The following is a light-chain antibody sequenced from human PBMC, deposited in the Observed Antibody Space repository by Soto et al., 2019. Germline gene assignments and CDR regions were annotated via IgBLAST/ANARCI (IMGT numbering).Light chain of an antibody. Sequence: IQLTQSPSSLSASVGDRVTITCRASQSITNYLNWYQHKPGQAPNLLIYAASTLQAGVPSRFRGSGSGTDFPLTISSLQPEDFATYFCQQSNSSPPTFGGGTKVDIK. CDR2: AAS. V-gene: IGKV1-39*01. CDR3: QQSNSSPPT. J-gene: IGKJ4*01. CDR1: QSITNY.